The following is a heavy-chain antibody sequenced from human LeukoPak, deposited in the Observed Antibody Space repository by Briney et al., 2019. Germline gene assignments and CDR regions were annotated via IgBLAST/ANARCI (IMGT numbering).Heavy chain of an antibody. Sequence: GGSLRLSCAGSGFAVSGSYLSWVRQPPGKGLEWVSIIYTSGGTYYADSVKGRFTISRDNSKNTLYLQMNSLRAEDTAVYYCARGGGNTRFDYWGQGTLVTVSS. CDR2: IYTSGGT. CDR1: GFAVSGSY. V-gene: IGHV3-53*01. J-gene: IGHJ4*02. CDR3: ARGGGNTRFDY. D-gene: IGHD3-10*01.